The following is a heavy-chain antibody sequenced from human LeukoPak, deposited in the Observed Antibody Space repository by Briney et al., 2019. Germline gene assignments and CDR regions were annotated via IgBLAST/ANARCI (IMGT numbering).Heavy chain of an antibody. V-gene: IGHV1-8*01. CDR3: ARAPMGAAPLY. CDR2: MNPVSGNA. J-gene: IGHJ4*02. CDR1: GYTFTNFD. Sequence: ASVKVSCKASGYTFTNFDINWVRQAPGQGLEWMGWMNPVSGNAGSAQKFQGRVTLTRDTSITTAYMELTSLRSDDTAFYYCARAPMGAAPLYWGQGTLVTVSS. D-gene: IGHD6-6*01.